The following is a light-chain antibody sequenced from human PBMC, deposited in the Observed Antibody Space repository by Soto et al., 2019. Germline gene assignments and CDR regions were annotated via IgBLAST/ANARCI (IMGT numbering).Light chain of an antibody. J-gene: IGKJ2*01. CDR2: KIS. Sequence: DIVLTQTPLSSPVTLGQPASISCRSSQSLVYSDGNTYLSWLQLRPGQPPRLLLYKISDRFSGVPDRFSGSGAGTDFTLKISRVEAEDVGVYYCMQATQFPYTFGQGTKLEIK. V-gene: IGKV2-24*01. CDR1: QSLVYSDGNTY. CDR3: MQATQFPYT.